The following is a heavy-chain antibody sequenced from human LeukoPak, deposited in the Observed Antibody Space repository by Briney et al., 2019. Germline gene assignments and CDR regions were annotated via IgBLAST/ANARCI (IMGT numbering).Heavy chain of an antibody. J-gene: IGHJ4*02. CDR3: ARGPSGYSYGYFDY. V-gene: IGHV4-38-2*02. CDR2: LYHSGST. Sequence: PSETLSLTCTVSGYSISSGYYWGWIRQPPGKGLEWIGSLYHSGSTYYNPSLKSRVTISVDTSKNQFSLKLSSVTAADTAVYYCARGPSGYSYGYFDYWGQGTLVTVSS. D-gene: IGHD5-18*01. CDR1: GYSISSGYY.